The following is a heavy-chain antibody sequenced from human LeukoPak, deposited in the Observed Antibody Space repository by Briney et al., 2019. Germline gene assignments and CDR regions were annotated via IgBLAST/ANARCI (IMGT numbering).Heavy chain of an antibody. V-gene: IGHV5-51*01. CDR1: GYSFINYW. Sequence: GESLKISCKGSGYSFINYWIGWVRQMPGKGLEWMGIIYPGDSDTRYSPSSQGHVTISADKSISTAFLQWSSLQASDTAMYYCARLGGNYYDSSGYYPADYWGQGTLVTVSS. CDR3: ARLGGNYYDSSGYYPADY. J-gene: IGHJ4*02. CDR2: IYPGDSDT. D-gene: IGHD3-22*01.